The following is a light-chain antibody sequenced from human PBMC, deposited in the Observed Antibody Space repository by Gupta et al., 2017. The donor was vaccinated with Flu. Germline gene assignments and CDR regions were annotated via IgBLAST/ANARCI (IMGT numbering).Light chain of an antibody. CDR2: KDT. Sequence: SDLTQPPSMSVSPGQTADITCSGDVLSDAYSYWYQQKTGQAPVLVLQKDTVRPAGIPARFSGSTSGTEVTLTIIGVQAEDEADYYCQAADSSDRWVFGGGTRLTVL. CDR3: QAADSSDRWV. CDR1: VLSDAY. J-gene: IGLJ3*02. V-gene: IGLV3-25*03.